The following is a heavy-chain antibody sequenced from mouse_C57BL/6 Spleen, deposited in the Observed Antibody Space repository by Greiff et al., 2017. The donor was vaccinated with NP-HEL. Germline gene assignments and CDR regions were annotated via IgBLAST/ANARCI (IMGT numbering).Heavy chain of an antibody. CDR3: ARDYYYGSSPAY. D-gene: IGHD1-1*01. V-gene: IGHV1-26*01. J-gene: IGHJ3*01. Sequence: QLQQSGPELVKPGASVKISCKASGYTFTDYYLNWVKQSHGKSLEWIGDINPNNGGTSYNQKFKGKATLTVDKSSSTAYMELRSLTSEDSAVYYWARDYYYGSSPAYWGQGTLVTVSA. CDR2: INPNNGGT. CDR1: GYTFTDYY.